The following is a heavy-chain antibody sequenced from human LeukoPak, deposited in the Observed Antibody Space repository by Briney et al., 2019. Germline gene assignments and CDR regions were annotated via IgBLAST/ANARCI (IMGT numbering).Heavy chain of an antibody. V-gene: IGHV3-48*03. J-gene: IGHJ6*03. CDR1: GFTFSSYE. CDR2: ISSSGSTI. CDR3: AREVDSGYYYMDV. D-gene: IGHD5-12*01. Sequence: PGGSLRLSCAASGFTFSSYEMNWVRQAPGKGLEWVSYISSSGSTIYYADSVKGRFTISRDNAKNSLYLQMNSLRAEDTAVYYCAREVDSGYYYMDVWGKATTVTVSS.